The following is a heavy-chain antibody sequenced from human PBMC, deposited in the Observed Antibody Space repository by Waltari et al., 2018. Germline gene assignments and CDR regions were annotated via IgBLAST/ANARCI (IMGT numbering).Heavy chain of an antibody. J-gene: IGHJ4*02. CDR3: ARLYYDILTGPIDY. D-gene: IGHD3-9*01. CDR1: GGSISSSSYY. Sequence: QLQLQESGPGLVKPSETLSLTCTVSGGSISSSSYYWGWIRQPPGKGLEWIGSIYYSGSTYYNPSLKSRVTRSVDTSKNQFSLKLSSVTAADTAVYYCARLYYDILTGPIDYWGQGTLVTVSS. CDR2: IYYSGST. V-gene: IGHV4-39*07.